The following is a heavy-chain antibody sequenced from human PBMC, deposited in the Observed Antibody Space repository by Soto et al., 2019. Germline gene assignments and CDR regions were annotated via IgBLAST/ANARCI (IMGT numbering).Heavy chain of an antibody. Sequence: PGGSLRLSCAASGFTFSSYAMSWVRQAPGKGLEWVSAISGSGGSTYYADSVKGRFTISRDNSKNTLYLQMNSLRAEDTAVYYCAKAMRYYCSSTSCYHDAFDIWGQGTMVTVSS. J-gene: IGHJ3*02. CDR2: ISGSGGST. CDR1: GFTFSSYA. D-gene: IGHD2-2*01. CDR3: AKAMRYYCSSTSCYHDAFDI. V-gene: IGHV3-23*01.